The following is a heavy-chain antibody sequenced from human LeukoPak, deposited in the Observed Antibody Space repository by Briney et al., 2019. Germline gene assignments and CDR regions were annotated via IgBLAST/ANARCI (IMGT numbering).Heavy chain of an antibody. CDR1: GGSIRGYY. J-gene: IGHJ6*03. D-gene: IGHD3-10*01. CDR3: ARTTMVRGTYYMDV. V-gene: IGHV4-59*01. Sequence: SETLSLTCNVSGGSIRGYYWSWIRQPPGKGLEWIGYIYYSGYTNYNPSLKSRVTISVDTSKNQFSLKLSSVTAADTAVYYCARTTMVRGTYYMDVWGKGTTVTISS. CDR2: IYYSGYT.